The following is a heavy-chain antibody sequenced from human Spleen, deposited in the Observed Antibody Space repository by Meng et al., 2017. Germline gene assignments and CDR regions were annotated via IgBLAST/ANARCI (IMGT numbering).Heavy chain of an antibody. J-gene: IGHJ5*02. V-gene: IGHV3-53*02. CDR2: PYSGGGT. Sequence: VQLVETGGGLLQPGESLRLSWAASGFIVSGDYMHWLRQAPGKGLEWVSVPYSGGGTYYADSVKGRFTISRDNSKNTVYLQMNSLRAEDTAIYYCARHDWFDPWGQGTLVTVSS. CDR3: ARHDWFDP. CDR1: GFIVSGDY.